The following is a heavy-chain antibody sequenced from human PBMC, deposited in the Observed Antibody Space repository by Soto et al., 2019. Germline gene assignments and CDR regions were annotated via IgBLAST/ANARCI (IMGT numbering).Heavy chain of an antibody. D-gene: IGHD6-13*01. CDR3: ARDPPTVASACREDY. CDR1: GYTFTSYG. CDR2: ISAYNGNT. V-gene: IGHV1-18*01. Sequence: QVQLVQSGAEVKKPGASVKVSCKASGYTFTSYGISWVRQAPGQGLEWMGWISAYNGNTNYAQKLQGRVTMTTDTSTSTANMELRSLRSDDTAVYYCARDPPTVASACREDYWGQGTLVTVSS. J-gene: IGHJ4*02.